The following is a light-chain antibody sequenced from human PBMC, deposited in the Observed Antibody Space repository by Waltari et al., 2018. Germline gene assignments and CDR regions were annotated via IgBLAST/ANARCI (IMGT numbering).Light chain of an antibody. V-gene: IGLV2-11*01. J-gene: IGLJ3*02. CDR2: DVT. Sequence: QSALTQPRAVSGSPGQSVTISCTGTGSDVGDANYVSWYQQPPAEAPNLVIYDVTKRPSGVPARFSGAKSGNSASLTVSGLQSEDEADYYCCSYAGTWVFGGGTKLTVL. CDR1: GSDVGDANY. CDR3: CSYAGTWV.